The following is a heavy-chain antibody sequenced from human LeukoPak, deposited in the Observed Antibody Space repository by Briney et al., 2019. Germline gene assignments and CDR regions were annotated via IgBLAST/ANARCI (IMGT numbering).Heavy chain of an antibody. CDR3: AREVRYSSSWYSDY. CDR2: IYYSGST. CDR1: GGSISSYY. D-gene: IGHD6-13*01. Sequence: SETLSLTCTVSGGSISSYYWSWIRQPPGKGLEWIGYIYYSGSTNYNPSLKSRVTISVDTSKNQFSLKLSSVTAADTAVYYCAREVRYSSSWYSDYWGQGTLVTVSS. V-gene: IGHV4-59*01. J-gene: IGHJ4*02.